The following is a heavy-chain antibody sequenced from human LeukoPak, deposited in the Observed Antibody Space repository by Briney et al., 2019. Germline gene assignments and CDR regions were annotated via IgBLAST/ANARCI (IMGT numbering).Heavy chain of an antibody. J-gene: IGHJ4*02. V-gene: IGHV3-49*04. Sequence: GSLRLSCTASGFTFGGYGMSWVRQAPGEGLEWVGFIRSKAYGGTTEYAASVKGRFTISRDDSKSIDYLQMNSLKTEDTAVYYCTSPRITIFGVVIGFDYWGQGTLVTVSS. CDR3: TSPRITIFGVVIGFDY. CDR2: IRSKAYGGTT. CDR1: GFTFGGYG. D-gene: IGHD3-3*01.